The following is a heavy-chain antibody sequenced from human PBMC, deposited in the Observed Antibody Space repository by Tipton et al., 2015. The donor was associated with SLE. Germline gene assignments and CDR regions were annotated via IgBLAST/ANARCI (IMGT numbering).Heavy chain of an antibody. Sequence: LRLSCTVSGGSISSGSYYWSWIRQPAGKGLEWIGRIYTSGSTNYNPSLKSRVTISVDTSKDQFSLKLSSVTAADTAVYYCARAGGSYDALDIRGQGTMVTVSS. CDR3: ARAGGSYDALDI. V-gene: IGHV4-61*02. D-gene: IGHD3-10*01. J-gene: IGHJ3*02. CDR2: IYTSGST. CDR1: GGSISSGSYY.